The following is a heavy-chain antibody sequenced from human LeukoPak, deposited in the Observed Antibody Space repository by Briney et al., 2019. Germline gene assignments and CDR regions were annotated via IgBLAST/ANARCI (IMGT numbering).Heavy chain of an antibody. D-gene: IGHD6-13*01. V-gene: IGHV3-21*01. J-gene: IGHJ1*01. CDR2: ISSSSSYI. Sequence: GGSLRLSCAASGFSFSNAWMSWVRQAPGKGLEWVSSISSSSSYIYYADSVKGRFTISRDNAKNSLYLQMNSLRAEDTAVYYCARISYSSSWYSRAEYFQHWGQGTLVTVSS. CDR1: GFSFSNAW. CDR3: ARISYSSSWYSRAEYFQH.